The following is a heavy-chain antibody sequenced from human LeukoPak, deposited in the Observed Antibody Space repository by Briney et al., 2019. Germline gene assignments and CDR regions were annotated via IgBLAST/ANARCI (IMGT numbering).Heavy chain of an antibody. CDR3: ARDNYDSSGYYLRGYYYGMDT. D-gene: IGHD3-22*01. J-gene: IGHJ6*02. V-gene: IGHV1-69*13. Sequence: SVKVSCKASGGTFSSYAISWVRQAPGQGLEWMGGIIPIFGTANYAQKFQGRVTITADESTSTAYMELSSLRSEDTAVYYCARDNYDSSGYYLRGYYYGMDTWGQGTTVTVSS. CDR2: IIPIFGTA. CDR1: GGTFSSYA.